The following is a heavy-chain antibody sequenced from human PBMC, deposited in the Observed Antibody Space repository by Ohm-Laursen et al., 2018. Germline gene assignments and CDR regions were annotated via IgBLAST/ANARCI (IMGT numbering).Heavy chain of an antibody. CDR1: GFTFSSYT. D-gene: IGHD6-6*01. J-gene: IGHJ4*02. CDR2: ISGTGGDT. Sequence: SLRLSCAAFGFTFSSYTMTWVRQAPGKGLEWVSGISGTGGDTFYADSVKGRFTISRDNAKNSLYLQMNSLRAEDTAVYYCAVNSSSGVYWGQGTLVTVSS. V-gene: IGHV3-23*01. CDR3: AVNSSSGVY.